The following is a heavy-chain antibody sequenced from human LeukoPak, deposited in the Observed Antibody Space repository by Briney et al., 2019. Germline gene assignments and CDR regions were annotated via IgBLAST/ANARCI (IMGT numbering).Heavy chain of an antibody. V-gene: IGHV4-4*02. Sequence: PSGTLSLTCAVSGGSISSSNWWSWVRQPPGKGLEWIGEIYHSGSTNYNPSLKSRVAISVDKSKNQFSLKLSSVTAADTAVYYCARAPLTRYWYESSFDHDTFYYYMDVWGKGTTVTVSS. CDR1: GGSISSSNW. CDR2: IYHSGST. CDR3: ARAPLTRYWYESSFDHDTFYYYMDV. D-gene: IGHD3-22*01. J-gene: IGHJ6*03.